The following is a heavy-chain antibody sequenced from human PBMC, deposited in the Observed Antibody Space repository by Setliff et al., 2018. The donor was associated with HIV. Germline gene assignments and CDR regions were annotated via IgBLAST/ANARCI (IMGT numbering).Heavy chain of an antibody. J-gene: IGHJ4*02. Sequence: SGPTLVNPTQTVTLTCSFSGFSISTNGVSVSWVRRPPGRALDWLARIDWDGETHYTTSLKTRLTISKDTTNNRVVLTMTNMDPVDTATYFCARMGGDLTHFAYWVPGTLVTVSS. V-gene: IGHV2-70*19. D-gene: IGHD3-16*01. CDR1: GFSISTNGVS. CDR3: ARMGGDLTHFAY. CDR2: IDWDGET.